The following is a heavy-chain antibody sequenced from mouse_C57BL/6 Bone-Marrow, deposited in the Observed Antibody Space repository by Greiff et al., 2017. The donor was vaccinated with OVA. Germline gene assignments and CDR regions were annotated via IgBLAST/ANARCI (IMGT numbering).Heavy chain of an antibody. Sequence: EVQVVESGGGLVKPGGSLKLSCAASGFTFSDYGMHWVRQAPEKGLEWVAYISSGSSTIYYADTVKGRFTISRDNAKNTLFLQMTSLRSEDTAMYYCARHDGYYGFAYWGQGTLVTVSA. D-gene: IGHD2-3*01. CDR2: ISSGSSTI. V-gene: IGHV5-17*01. J-gene: IGHJ3*01. CDR1: GFTFSDYG. CDR3: ARHDGYYGFAY.